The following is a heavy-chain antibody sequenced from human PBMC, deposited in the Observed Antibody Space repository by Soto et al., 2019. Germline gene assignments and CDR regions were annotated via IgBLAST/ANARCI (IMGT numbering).Heavy chain of an antibody. V-gene: IGHV1-69*01. Sequence: QVQLVQSGAEVKKPGSSVKVSCKASGGTFSSYAISWVRQAPGQGLEWMGGIIPIFGTANYAQKFQGRVTISSVDFTSTGDKEMGSLSAERIAVSYCAGDVRLTIVRVVYTYYYYCMDVWGGGTTLTVCS. CDR2: IIPIFGTA. J-gene: IGHJ6*02. D-gene: IGHD2-8*02. CDR3: AGDVRLTIVRVVYTYYYYCMDV. CDR1: GGTFSSYA.